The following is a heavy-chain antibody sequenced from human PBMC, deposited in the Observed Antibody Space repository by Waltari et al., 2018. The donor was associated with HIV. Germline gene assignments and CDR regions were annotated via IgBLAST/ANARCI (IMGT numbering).Heavy chain of an antibody. CDR1: GGSISSSSYY. Sequence: QLQLQESGPGLVKPSETLSLICTVSGGSISSSSYYWGWIRQPPGKGLEWIGSIYYSGSTYYNPSLKSRATIAVDTSKNQCSLKRSSVTAADTAVYYCARPYSSSGYYFDYWGQGTLVTVSS. CDR2: IYYSGST. J-gene: IGHJ4*02. V-gene: IGHV4-39*01. CDR3: ARPYSSSGYYFDY. D-gene: IGHD6-13*01.